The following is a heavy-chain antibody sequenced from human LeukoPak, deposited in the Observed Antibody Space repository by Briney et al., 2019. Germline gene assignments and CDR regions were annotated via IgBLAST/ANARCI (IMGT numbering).Heavy chain of an antibody. Sequence: QPGGSLRLSCAASGFTVSSNYMSWVRQAPGKGLVWVSGISPDGTTTNYADSMKGRFTISRDNAKDTLYLQMNSLRAEDTAVYYCMRSFDYWGQGTLVTVSS. V-gene: IGHV3-74*01. CDR1: GFTVSSNY. J-gene: IGHJ4*02. CDR3: MRSFDY. CDR2: ISPDGTTT.